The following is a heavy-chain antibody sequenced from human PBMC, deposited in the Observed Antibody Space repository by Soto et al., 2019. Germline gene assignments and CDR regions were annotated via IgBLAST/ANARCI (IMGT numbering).Heavy chain of an antibody. Sequence: TGGSLRLSCAASGFTCSSYDMSWVRQAPGKGLEWVSTILVAGSTHYPDSVKGRFAISRGISKNTVFLQMNSLTAGDTAVYYCAKETATGGGAFDICGQGTVVTV. J-gene: IGHJ3*02. V-gene: IGHV3-23*01. D-gene: IGHD2-8*02. CDR2: ILVAGST. CDR3: AKETATGGGAFDI. CDR1: GFTCSSYD.